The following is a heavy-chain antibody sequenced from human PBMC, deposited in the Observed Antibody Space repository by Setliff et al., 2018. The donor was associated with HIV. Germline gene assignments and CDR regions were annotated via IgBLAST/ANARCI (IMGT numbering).Heavy chain of an antibody. D-gene: IGHD3-3*01. J-gene: IGHJ1*01. CDR2: IYYSGGT. CDR1: GGSISAYY. CDR3: ARDISEGFFLERASEH. Sequence: SETLSLTCTVSGGSISAYYWSWIRQPPGKGLEWIGYIYYSGGTTYNPSLKSRVTISLDTSENQFSLNLNSVTAADTAVYYCARDISEGFFLERASEHWSQGTLVTVSS. V-gene: IGHV4-59*01.